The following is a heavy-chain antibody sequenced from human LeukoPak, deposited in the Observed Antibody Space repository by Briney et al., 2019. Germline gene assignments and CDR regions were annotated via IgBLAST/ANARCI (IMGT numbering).Heavy chain of an antibody. Sequence: GESLKISCKGVGYNFTTYWTGWVRQMPGKGLEWMGIIYPGDSDTRYSPSFQGQVTISADKSISTAYLQWSSLKASDTAMYYCARRYYGSGSYYLDYWGQGTPVTVSS. J-gene: IGHJ4*02. V-gene: IGHV5-51*01. CDR2: IYPGDSDT. CDR1: GYNFTTYW. CDR3: ARRYYGSGSYYLDY. D-gene: IGHD3-10*01.